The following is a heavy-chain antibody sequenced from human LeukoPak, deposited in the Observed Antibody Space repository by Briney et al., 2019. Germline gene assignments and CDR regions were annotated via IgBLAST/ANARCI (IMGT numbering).Heavy chain of an antibody. Sequence: PGGSLRLSCAASGFTLSSNYMSWVRQAPGKGLEWVSVIYSSGSTYYADSVKGRFTISRDNSKNTLYLQMNSLRAEDTAVYYCARAEGYSSGWYDYWGQGTLVTVSS. CDR3: ARAEGYSSGWYDY. CDR1: GFTLSSNY. CDR2: IYSSGST. J-gene: IGHJ4*02. V-gene: IGHV3-66*01. D-gene: IGHD6-19*01.